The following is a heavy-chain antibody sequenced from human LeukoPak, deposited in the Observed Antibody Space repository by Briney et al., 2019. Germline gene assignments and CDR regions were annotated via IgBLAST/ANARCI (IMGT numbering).Heavy chain of an antibody. CDR3: ASQREARGSFYEFDY. D-gene: IGHD1-26*01. CDR2: IAGSGGST. J-gene: IGHJ4*02. CDR1: RFAFITDA. V-gene: IGHV3-23*01. Sequence: GALKPSFSASRFAFITDAMTWVRPAPGKGLQWVSSIAGSGGSTFYADSVKGRFTISRDNSKDTLSLQMNSLRVEDTAVYSCASQREARGSFYEFDYWRQGTLVTVSS.